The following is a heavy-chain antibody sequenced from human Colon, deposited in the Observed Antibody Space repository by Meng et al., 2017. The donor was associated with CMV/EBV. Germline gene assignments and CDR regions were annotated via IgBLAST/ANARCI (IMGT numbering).Heavy chain of an antibody. V-gene: IGHV4-38-2*01. CDR3: ARPDGIVGGPNAVHAIDF. D-gene: IGHD1-26*01. CDR1: GYSMTSGYY. J-gene: IGHJ3*01. CDR2: IYHSGRP. Sequence: SETLSLTCAVSGYSMTSGYYWSWIRQPPGKGLDWIGSIYHSGRPYYNPSLKSRVTISVDTSKNRFSLRLSAVTAADTAVYYCARPDGIVGGPNAVHAIDFWGQGTMVTVSS.